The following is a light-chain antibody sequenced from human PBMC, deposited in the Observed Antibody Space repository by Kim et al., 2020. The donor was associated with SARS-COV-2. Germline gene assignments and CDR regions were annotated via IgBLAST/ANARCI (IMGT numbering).Light chain of an antibody. J-gene: IGLJ2*01. CDR1: NIGSKS. CDR3: QVWDSSSDRHVV. CDR2: CDS. Sequence: SYELTQPPSVSVAPGKTARITCGGNNIGSKSVHWYQQKPGQAPVLVIYCDSDRPSGIPERFSGSNSGNTATLTISRVEAGDEADYYCQVWDSSSDRHVVF. V-gene: IGLV3-21*04.